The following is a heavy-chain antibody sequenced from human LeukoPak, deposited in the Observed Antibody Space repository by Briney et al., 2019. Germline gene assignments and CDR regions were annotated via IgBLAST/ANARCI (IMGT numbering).Heavy chain of an antibody. V-gene: IGHV1-18*01. D-gene: IGHD3-22*01. CDR3: ARDSYYYDSSGPRNWFDP. CDR2: ITPYNGNT. J-gene: IGHJ5*02. CDR1: GYTFTNFG. Sequence: ASVKVSCKASGYTFTNFGISWVRQAPGQGLEWMGWITPYNGNTNYAQKLQGRVTLTTDTSTSTAYMELRSLRSDDTAVYYCARDSYYYDSSGPRNWFDPWGQGTLVTVSS.